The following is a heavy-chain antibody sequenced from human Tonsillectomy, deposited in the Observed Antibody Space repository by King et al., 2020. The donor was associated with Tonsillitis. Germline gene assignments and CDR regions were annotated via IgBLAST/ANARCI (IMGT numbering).Heavy chain of an antibody. D-gene: IGHD2-21*01. CDR1: GGSISSSNW. Sequence: VQLQESGPGLVKPSGTLSLTCAVSGGSISSSNWWSWVRQPPGKGLEGIGEIYHSGSNNYNPSLKSRVTISVDKSKNQFSLKLSSVTAADTAVYYCAREGYSGGALDAFDIWGQGTMVTVSS. CDR3: AREGYSGGALDAFDI. CDR2: IYHSGSN. J-gene: IGHJ3*02. V-gene: IGHV4-4*02.